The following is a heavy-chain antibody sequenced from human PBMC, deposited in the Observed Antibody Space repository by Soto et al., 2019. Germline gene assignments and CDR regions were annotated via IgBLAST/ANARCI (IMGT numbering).Heavy chain of an antibody. V-gene: IGHV4-4*07. CDR1: GGSLSSYY. CDR2: IYTSGST. J-gene: IGHJ3*02. Sequence: SETLSLTCTVSGGSLSSYYWSWIRQPAGKGLEWIGRIYTSGSTNYNPSLKSRVTMSVDTSKNQFSLKLSSVTAADTAVYYCSRARPYYYDISGYYPGAFDIWGQGTMVT. CDR3: SRARPYYYDISGYYPGAFDI. D-gene: IGHD3-22*01.